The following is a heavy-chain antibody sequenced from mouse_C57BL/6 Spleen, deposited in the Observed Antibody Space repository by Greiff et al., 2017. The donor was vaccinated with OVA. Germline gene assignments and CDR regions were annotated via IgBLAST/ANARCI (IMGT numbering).Heavy chain of an antibody. V-gene: IGHV3-6*01. D-gene: IGHD2-5*01. CDR2: ISYDGSN. CDR1: GYSITSGYY. CDR3: AREGSNQGLDV. J-gene: IGHJ1*03. Sequence: EVKLMESGPGLVKPSQSLSLTCSVTGYSITSGYYWNWIRQFPGNKLEWMGYISYDGSNNYNPSLKNRISITRDTSKNQFFLKLNSVTTEDTATYYCAREGSNQGLDVWGTGTTVTVSS.